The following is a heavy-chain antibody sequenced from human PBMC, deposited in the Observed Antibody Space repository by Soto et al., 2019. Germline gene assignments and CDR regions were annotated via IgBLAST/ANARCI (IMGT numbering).Heavy chain of an antibody. CDR1: GYTFTSYG. D-gene: IGHD6-19*01. J-gene: IGHJ4*02. CDR3: ERTGRGWYVSRYFDY. CDR2: ISAYNGNT. Sequence: ASVKVSCKASGYTFTSYGISWVRQAPGQGLEWMGWISAYNGNTNYAQKVQGRVTITTDTSTSTAYMGLRSLRSDDTVEYYCERTGRGWYVSRYFDYWGQGTLVTDS. V-gene: IGHV1-18*01.